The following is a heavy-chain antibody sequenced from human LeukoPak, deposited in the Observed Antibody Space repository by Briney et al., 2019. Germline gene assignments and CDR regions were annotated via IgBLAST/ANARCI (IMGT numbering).Heavy chain of an antibody. V-gene: IGHV3-7*01. J-gene: IGHJ4*02. Sequence: GGSLRLSCAASGFSLSGYWMTWVRQVPGKGLEWVANIKDDGSRKHDVDSARGRFTISRDNAKNSLYLDMNSLRAEDTAVYYCARECIDGYYESSGYDLWGQGTLVTVSS. D-gene: IGHD3-22*01. CDR3: ARECIDGYYESSGYDL. CDR2: IKDDGSRK. CDR1: GFSLSGYW.